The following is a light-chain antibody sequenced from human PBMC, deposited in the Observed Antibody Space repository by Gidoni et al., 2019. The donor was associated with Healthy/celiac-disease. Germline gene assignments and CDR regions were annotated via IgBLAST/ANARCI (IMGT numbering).Light chain of an antibody. CDR1: SSDVGGYHY. J-gene: IGLJ3*02. CDR3: SSYAGSNNWV. CDR2: EVS. V-gene: IGLV2-8*01. Sequence: QSALTQPPSASGSPGQSVTTSCTGTSSDVGGYHYVSWYQQHPGKAPKLMIYEVSKRPSGVPDRFSGSKSGNTASLTVSVLQAEDEADYYCSSYAGSNNWVFGGGTKLTVL.